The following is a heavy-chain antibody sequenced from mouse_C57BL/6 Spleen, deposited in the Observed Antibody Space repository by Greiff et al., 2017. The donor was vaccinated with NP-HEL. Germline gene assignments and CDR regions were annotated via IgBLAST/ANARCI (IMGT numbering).Heavy chain of an antibody. CDR2: IWSDGST. CDR3: ARHANYGGAMDY. D-gene: IGHD1-1*01. V-gene: IGHV2-6-1*01. J-gene: IGHJ4*01. Sequence: VQRVESGPGLVAPSQSLSITCTVSGFSLTRYGVHWVRPPPGKGLEWLVVIWSDGSTTYNSALKSRLRISKDNSKSQVFLKMNSLQTDDTAMYYCARHANYGGAMDYWGQGTSVTVSS. CDR1: GFSLTRYG.